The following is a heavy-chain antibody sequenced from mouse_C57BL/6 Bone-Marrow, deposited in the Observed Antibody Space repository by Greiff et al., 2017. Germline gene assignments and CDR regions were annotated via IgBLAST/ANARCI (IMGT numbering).Heavy chain of an antibody. D-gene: IGHD1-1*01. CDR1: GYTFTDYY. V-gene: IGHV1-19*01. CDR3: ARGDYYSSYYYAMDY. J-gene: IGHJ4*01. CDR2: INPYNGGT. Sequence: VQLQQSGPVLVKPGASVKMSCKASGYTFTDYYMNWVKQSHGKSLEWIGVINPYNGGTSYNQHFKGKSTLTVDTSSSTAYMEINSLTSEDSAVYYCARGDYYSSYYYAMDYWGQGTSVTVSS.